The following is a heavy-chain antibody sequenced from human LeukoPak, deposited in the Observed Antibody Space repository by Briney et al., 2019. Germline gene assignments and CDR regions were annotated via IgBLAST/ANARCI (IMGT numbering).Heavy chain of an antibody. D-gene: IGHD2-15*01. CDR2: IYYSGST. CDR3: ARLRFGYCSGGSCYSAYYYYYYGMDV. V-gene: IGHV4-59*08. CDR1: GGSISSYY. J-gene: IGHJ6*02. Sequence: PSETLSLTCTVSGGSISSYYWSWIRQPPGKGLEWIGYIYYSGSTNYNPSLKSRVTISVDTSKNQFSLKLSSVTAADTAVYYCARLRFGYCSGGSCYSAYYYYYYGMDVWGQGTTVTVSS.